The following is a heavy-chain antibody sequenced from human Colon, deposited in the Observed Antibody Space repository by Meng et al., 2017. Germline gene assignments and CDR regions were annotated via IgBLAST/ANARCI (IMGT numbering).Heavy chain of an antibody. D-gene: IGHD5-18*01. J-gene: IGHJ4*02. CDR3: ARDFSRRNSYGYGTNFAH. CDR2: ISRGDTPI. Sequence: GESLKISCAASGFDFSNYEMNWVRQAPGKGLEWLAYISRGDTPIYYADSVQGRFTVSRDNGKSSLYLQMNSLRAEDTAVYYCARDFSRRNSYGYGTNFAHWGLGNRV. V-gene: IGHV3-48*03. CDR1: GFDFSNYE.